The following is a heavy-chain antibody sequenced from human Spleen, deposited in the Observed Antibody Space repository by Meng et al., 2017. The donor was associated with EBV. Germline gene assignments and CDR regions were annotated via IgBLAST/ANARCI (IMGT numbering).Heavy chain of an antibody. J-gene: IGHJ4*02. Sequence: QVQLQQWGAGLLQPSETLTLTCAVYGGSFSGHYWTWIRQPPGKGLESIGEINHSGSTNYNPSLESRVTILVDTSKNQFFLKLSSVTAADSAVYYCARASWSRRVFDFWGQGMLVTVSS. CDR2: INHSGST. CDR1: GGSFSGHY. CDR3: ARASWSRRVFDF. V-gene: IGHV4-34*01. D-gene: IGHD2-15*01.